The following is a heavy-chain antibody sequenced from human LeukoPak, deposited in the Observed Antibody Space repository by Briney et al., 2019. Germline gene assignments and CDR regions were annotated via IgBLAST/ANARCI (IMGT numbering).Heavy chain of an antibody. J-gene: IGHJ4*02. Sequence: KPGGSLKLSCAASGFTFSDYYMSWIRQAPGKGLEWVSYISSSSSYTNYADSVKGRFTISRDNAKNSLYLQMNSMRAEDTAVYYCAGCSSWYFVDYWGQGTLVTVSS. CDR1: GFTFSDYY. V-gene: IGHV3-11*03. CDR2: ISSSSSYT. CDR3: AGCSSWYFVDY. D-gene: IGHD6-13*01.